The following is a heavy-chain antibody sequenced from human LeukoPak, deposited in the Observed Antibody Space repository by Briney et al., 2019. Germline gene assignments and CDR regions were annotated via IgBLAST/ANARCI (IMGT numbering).Heavy chain of an antibody. V-gene: IGHV1-69*04. CDR2: IIPILGIA. CDR3: ARGRGITGPQDWFDP. J-gene: IGHJ5*02. Sequence: SVKVSCKASGGTFSSYAISWVRQAPGQGLEWMGRIIPILGIANYAQKFQGRVTITADKSTSTAYMELSSLRSEDTAVYYCARGRGITGPQDWFDPWGQGTLVTVSS. D-gene: IGHD1-20*01. CDR1: GGTFSSYA.